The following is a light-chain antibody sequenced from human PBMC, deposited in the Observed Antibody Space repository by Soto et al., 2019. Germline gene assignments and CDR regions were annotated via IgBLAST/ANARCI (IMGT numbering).Light chain of an antibody. CDR3: SSYTGINSLHLV. J-gene: IGLJ2*01. V-gene: IGLV1-40*01. CDR2: GND. CDR1: SSNIGTGYD. Sequence: QSVLTQPPSVSGAPGQRITISCTGDSSNIGTGYDVHWYQHIPGTAPKLLIFGNDNRPSGVPDRFSGSKSGNTASLTVSGLQAEDEADYYCSSYTGINSLHLVFGGGTKVTVL.